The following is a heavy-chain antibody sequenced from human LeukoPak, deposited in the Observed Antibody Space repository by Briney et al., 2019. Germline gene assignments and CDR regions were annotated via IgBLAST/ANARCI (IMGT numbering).Heavy chain of an antibody. J-gene: IGHJ4*02. CDR3: ARADADY. Sequence: GGSLRLSCAASGFTFYTYSMNWVRQAPGKGLEWVAYITSSSSAVYYADSVKGRFTIFRDNAKNSVDLQMNSLRVDDTAVYYCARADADYWGQGTLVTVSA. V-gene: IGHV3-48*04. CDR2: ITSSSSAV. CDR1: GFTFYTYS.